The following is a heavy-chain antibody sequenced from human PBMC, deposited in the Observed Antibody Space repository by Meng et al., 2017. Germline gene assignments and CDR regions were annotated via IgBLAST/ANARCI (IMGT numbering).Heavy chain of an antibody. CDR1: GFTFNNDW. J-gene: IGHJ4*02. Sequence: EVRLVESGGGLVPPGGSLGLLCASSGFTFNNDWMHWVRQVPGKGLVWVSRISGDGSITNYADSVKGRFTISRDNAKNTLYLQMNSLRPEDTAVYYCLDEAPRSDYWGQGSLVTVSS. D-gene: IGHD1-1*01. CDR2: ISGDGSIT. V-gene: IGHV3-74*01. CDR3: LDEAPRSDY.